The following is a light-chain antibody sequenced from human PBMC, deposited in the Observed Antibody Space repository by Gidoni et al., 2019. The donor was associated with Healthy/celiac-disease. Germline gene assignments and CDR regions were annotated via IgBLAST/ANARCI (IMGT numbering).Light chain of an antibody. CDR1: PSLLHSNGYNY. CDR3: MQALQTPIT. J-gene: IGKJ5*01. CDR2: WGS. Sequence: IVMTQSTLYRPGTPGEPAYIPCRSSPSLLHSNGYNYLDWYLQKPGQSPQLLIYWGSNRASGVPDRFSGSGSGTDFTLKISRVEAEDVGVYYCMQALQTPITFGQGTRLEIK. V-gene: IGKV2-28*01.